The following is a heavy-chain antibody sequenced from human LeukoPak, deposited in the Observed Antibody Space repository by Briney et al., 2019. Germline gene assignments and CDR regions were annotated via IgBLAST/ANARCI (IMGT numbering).Heavy chain of an antibody. CDR2: IYYSGST. Sequence: PSETLSLTCTVSGGSISSSSYYWGWIRQPPGKGLEWIGSIYYSGSTYYNPSLKSRVTISVDTSKNQFSLKLSSVTAADTAVYYCARHSNYYGSGSYYNLFDPWGQGTLVTVSS. J-gene: IGHJ5*02. CDR3: ARHSNYYGSGSYYNLFDP. V-gene: IGHV4-39*01. D-gene: IGHD3-10*01. CDR1: GGSISSSSYY.